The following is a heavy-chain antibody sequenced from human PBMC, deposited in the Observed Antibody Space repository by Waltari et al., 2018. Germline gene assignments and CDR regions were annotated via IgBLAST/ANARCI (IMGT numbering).Heavy chain of an antibody. D-gene: IGHD3-16*01. CDR3: ASPMGVGPLTRYDGLDV. J-gene: IGHJ6*02. V-gene: IGHV1-69*01. Sequence: QVQLVQSGAEVKQPGSSVRVSCRASGGSFNTYSLSWVRQAPGQGLEWMGGITPIFGTPHYAQKFQGRVTITADESTSTTYMDLTSPRADDTAVYYCASPMGVGPLTRYDGLDVWGQGTTVIVSS. CDR1: GGSFNTYS. CDR2: ITPIFGTP.